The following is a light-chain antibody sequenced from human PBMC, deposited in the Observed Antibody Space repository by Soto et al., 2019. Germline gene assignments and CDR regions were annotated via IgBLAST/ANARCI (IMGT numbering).Light chain of an antibody. Sequence: DIQLTQSPSFLSASVGDRVTITCRASQGISSYLAWYQQKPGKAPKLLIYGASTLQSGVPSRFSGSGSGTELTLTISSLQPEDCATYYCQQLNSYPITFGQGTRLEIK. CDR2: GAS. CDR3: QQLNSYPIT. J-gene: IGKJ5*01. CDR1: QGISSY. V-gene: IGKV1-9*01.